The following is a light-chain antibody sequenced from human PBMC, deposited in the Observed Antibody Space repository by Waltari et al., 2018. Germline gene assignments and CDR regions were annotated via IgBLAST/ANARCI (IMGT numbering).Light chain of an antibody. Sequence: IQMTQSPSSLPASVGNRVTIPCRATQGINNSLAWYQQTPGKAPKLLIFGASRLGTGVPSRFSGSGSGTEYTLTISSLQPEDLATYYCQQYSSPPCSFGQGTKLDI. V-gene: IGKV1-NL1*01. CDR1: QGINNS. CDR3: QQYSSPPCS. J-gene: IGKJ2*04. CDR2: GAS.